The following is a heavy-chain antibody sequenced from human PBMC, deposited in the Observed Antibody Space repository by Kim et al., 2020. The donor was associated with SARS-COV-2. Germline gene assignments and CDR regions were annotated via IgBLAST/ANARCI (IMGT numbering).Heavy chain of an antibody. V-gene: IGHV4-39*07. CDR2: IYYSGST. CDR3: AQRSSTYWYFDL. CDR1: GGSISSYF. J-gene: IGHJ2*01. D-gene: IGHD2-2*01. Sequence: SETLSLTCTVSGGSISSYFWGWIRQPPGKGLEWIGAIYYSGSTYYNPSLKSRVTISVDTSKNQFSLNLSSVTAADTAVYYCAQRSSTYWYFDLWGRGTLVNVS.